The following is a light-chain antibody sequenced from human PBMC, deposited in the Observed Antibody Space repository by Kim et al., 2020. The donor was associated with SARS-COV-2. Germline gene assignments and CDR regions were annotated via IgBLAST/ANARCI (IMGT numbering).Light chain of an antibody. J-gene: IGLJ3*02. CDR1: NIGSKG. CDR2: YDS. CDR3: QVWDSSSDHWV. V-gene: IGLV3-21*04. Sequence: APRKPARITWGGSNIGSKGVNWYQQKPGRAPVLVIYYDSDRPSGIPELFSGSNSGNTATLTISRVEAGDEADYYCQVWDSSSDHWVFGGGTQLTVL.